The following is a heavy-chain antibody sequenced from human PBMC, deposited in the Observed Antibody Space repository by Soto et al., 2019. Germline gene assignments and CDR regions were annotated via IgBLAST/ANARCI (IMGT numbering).Heavy chain of an antibody. CDR1: GGSISSYY. J-gene: IGHJ5*02. CDR3: ARDSGEDIVVVPADNNWFDP. CDR2: IYTSGST. Sequence: SETLSLTCTVSGGSISSYYLSWIRQPAGKGLEWIGRIYTSGSTNYNPSLKSRVTMSVDTSKNQFSLKLSSVTAADTAVYYCARDSGEDIVVVPADNNWFDPWGQGTLVTVSS. D-gene: IGHD2-2*01. V-gene: IGHV4-4*07.